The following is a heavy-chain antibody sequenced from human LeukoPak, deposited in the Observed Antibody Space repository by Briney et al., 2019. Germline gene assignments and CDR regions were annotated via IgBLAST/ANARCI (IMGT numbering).Heavy chain of an antibody. D-gene: IGHD6-13*01. J-gene: IGHJ5*02. CDR3: ARHPPRSSSWSKRNWFDP. CDR1: GGSFSGYY. V-gene: IGHV4-34*01. CDR2: INHSGST. Sequence: SETLSLTCAVYGGSFSGYYWSWIRQPPGKGLEWIGEINHSGSTNYNPSLKSRVTISVDTSKNQFSLKLSSVTAADTAVYYCARHPPRSSSWSKRNWFDPWGQGTLVTVSS.